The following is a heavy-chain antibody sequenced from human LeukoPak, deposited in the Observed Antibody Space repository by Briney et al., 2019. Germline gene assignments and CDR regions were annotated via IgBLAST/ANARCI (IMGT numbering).Heavy chain of an antibody. D-gene: IGHD3-3*01. Sequence: ASVKVSCKASGYAFIRYPIIWVRQAPGQGREWMGWISTYNGDTTYAQKFQDRVSMTTDTSTATVYMELRSLRSDDTAVYYCARERDTVLAPYFDYWGQGTLVTVSP. CDR3: ARERDTVLAPYFDY. CDR1: GYAFIRYP. V-gene: IGHV1-18*01. CDR2: ISTYNGDT. J-gene: IGHJ4*02.